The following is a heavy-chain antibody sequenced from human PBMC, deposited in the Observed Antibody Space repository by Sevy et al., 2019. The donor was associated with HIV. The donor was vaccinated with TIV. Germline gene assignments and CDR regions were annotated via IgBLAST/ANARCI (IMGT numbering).Heavy chain of an antibody. CDR1: VFTFSDHY. CDR3: VRGPNCGVGGCQQISPYCLDV. J-gene: IGHJ6*03. V-gene: IGHV3-72*01. CDR2: IRNRPNRHTT. Sequence: GGSLRLSCAASVFTFSDHYVDWVRQAPGKGLEWVGRIRNRPNRHTTEYAASVEGRFTISRDDSKNSLYLQMNSLKTEDSAVYYCVRGPNCGVGGCQQISPYCLDVWGKGATVTVSS. D-gene: IGHD2-21*01.